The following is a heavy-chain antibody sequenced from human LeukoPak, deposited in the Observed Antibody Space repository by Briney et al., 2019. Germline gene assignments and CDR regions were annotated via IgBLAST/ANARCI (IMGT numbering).Heavy chain of an antibody. V-gene: IGHV4-59*01. J-gene: IGHJ4*02. Sequence: SETLSLTCTVSGGSISSYYWSWIRQPPGKGLEWIGYIYYSGSTNYNPSLKSRVTISVDTSKNQFSLKLSSVTAADTAVYYCARGFSAYYYDGSGYYCDYWGQGTLVTVSS. CDR3: ARGFSAYYYDGSGYYCDY. CDR1: GGSISSYY. CDR2: IYYSGST. D-gene: IGHD3-22*01.